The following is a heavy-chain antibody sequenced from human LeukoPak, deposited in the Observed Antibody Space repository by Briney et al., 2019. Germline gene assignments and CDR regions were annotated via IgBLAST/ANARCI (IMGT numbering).Heavy chain of an antibody. D-gene: IGHD2-15*01. Sequence: PGGSLRLSCAASGFAFSNYWMHWVRHAPGKGLVWVSRINDDGRTTTYADSVKGRFTISRDNAKSTLYLQMNSLRGEDTAVFYCARAGAAYAFDVWGQGTMVTVSS. V-gene: IGHV3-74*01. CDR1: GFAFSNYW. CDR2: INDDGRTT. J-gene: IGHJ3*01. CDR3: ARAGAAYAFDV.